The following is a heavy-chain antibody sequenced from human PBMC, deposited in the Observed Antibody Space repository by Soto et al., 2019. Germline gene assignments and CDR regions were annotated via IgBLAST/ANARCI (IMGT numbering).Heavy chain of an antibody. CDR2: ISWSSGSI. J-gene: IGHJ4*02. CDR3: AKDFSGSYFDY. D-gene: IGHD1-26*01. V-gene: IGHV3-9*01. CDR1: GVTVDDYA. Sequence: GGSLRLSCAASGVTVDDYAMHGVRQPPGKGLEWVSGISWSSGSIGYADSVKGRFTISRDNAKNSLYLQMNSLRAEDTALYYCAKDFSGSYFDYWGQGALVTVSS.